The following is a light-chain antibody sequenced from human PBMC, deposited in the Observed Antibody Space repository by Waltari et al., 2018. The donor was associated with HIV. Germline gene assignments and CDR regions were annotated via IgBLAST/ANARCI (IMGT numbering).Light chain of an antibody. J-gene: IGLJ3*02. Sequence: QSVLTPPPPVSGPTAQRVTISCTADNFHIGAGNGAHLYQYLPDPGPTLVIFNDASRPSGVSDPFSGFRSGNSASLAIIALQAEDEAEYYCQSYASGRGGGTWVFGGGTTVTVL. CDR1: NFHIGAGNG. CDR2: NDA. CDR3: QSYASGRGGGTWV. V-gene: IGLV1-40*01.